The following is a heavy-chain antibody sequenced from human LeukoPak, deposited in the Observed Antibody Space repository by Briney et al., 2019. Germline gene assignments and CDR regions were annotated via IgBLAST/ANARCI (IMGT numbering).Heavy chain of an antibody. V-gene: IGHV4-59*01. Sequence: SETLSLTCTVSGGSISNYYWSWIRQPPGQGLEWIGYIYYSGSTNYNPSLKSRVTISVDTSKNQFSLKLSSVTAADTAVYYCARTFKLITMSAFDYWGQGTLVTVSS. D-gene: IGHD3-10*02. CDR3: ARTFKLITMSAFDY. CDR1: GGSISNYY. J-gene: IGHJ4*02. CDR2: IYYSGST.